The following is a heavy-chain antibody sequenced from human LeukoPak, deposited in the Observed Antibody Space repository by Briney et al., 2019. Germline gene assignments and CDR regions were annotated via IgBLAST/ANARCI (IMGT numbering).Heavy chain of an antibody. CDR3: AGGASGGSGRDFDY. V-gene: IGHV4-31*03. CDR1: GGSISNGGYY. J-gene: IGHJ4*02. CDR2: IYYSGST. Sequence: SETLSLTCTVSGGSISNGGYYWSWIRQHPGKGLEWIGYIYYSGSTYYNPSLKSRVTISVDTSKNQFSLKLSSVTAADTAVYYCAGGASGGSGRDFDYWGQGTLVTVSS. D-gene: IGHD3-10*01.